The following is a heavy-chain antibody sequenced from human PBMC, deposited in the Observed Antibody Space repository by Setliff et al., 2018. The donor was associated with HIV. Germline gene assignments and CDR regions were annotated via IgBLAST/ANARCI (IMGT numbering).Heavy chain of an antibody. D-gene: IGHD1-26*01. Sequence: GGSLRLSCLVSGFTVSTYSLNWARQAPGKRPEYVAALSRGGDNTKYADSVKGRFIISRDTSKNTLYLQMSSLRADDTAIYYCARDDGRSLFLDYWGQGTLVTVSS. J-gene: IGHJ4*02. CDR2: LSRGGDNT. CDR1: GFTVSTYS. CDR3: ARDDGRSLFLDY. V-gene: IGHV3-64*04.